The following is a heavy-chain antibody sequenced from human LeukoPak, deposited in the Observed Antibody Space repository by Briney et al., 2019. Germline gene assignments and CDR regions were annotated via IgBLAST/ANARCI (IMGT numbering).Heavy chain of an antibody. CDR2: ISGSGGSK. V-gene: IGHV3-23*01. D-gene: IGHD3-3*01. CDR1: GFTVSSNE. J-gene: IGHJ4*02. CDR3: AKDHDFWSGYYIGTDY. Sequence: GGSLRLSCAASGFTVSSNEMSWVRQAPGKGLEWVSAISGSGGSKYYADSVKGRFTISRDNSKNTLYLQMNSLRAEDTAVYYCAKDHDFWSGYYIGTDYWGQGTLVTVSS.